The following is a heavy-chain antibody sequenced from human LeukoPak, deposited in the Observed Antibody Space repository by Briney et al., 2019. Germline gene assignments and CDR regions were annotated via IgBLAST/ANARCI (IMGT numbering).Heavy chain of an antibody. CDR2: ISDDGNNK. Sequence: GGSLRLSCTASGFTFSSYAIHWVRQAPGKGLEWVAVISDDGNNKYYADSVKGRFTISRDNSKNTLYLQMNSLRAEDTAVYYCARDSVRYCSSSSCYPPDYWGQGTLVAVSS. CDR1: GFTFSSYA. D-gene: IGHD2-2*01. V-gene: IGHV3-30-3*01. CDR3: ARDSVRYCSSSSCYPPDY. J-gene: IGHJ4*02.